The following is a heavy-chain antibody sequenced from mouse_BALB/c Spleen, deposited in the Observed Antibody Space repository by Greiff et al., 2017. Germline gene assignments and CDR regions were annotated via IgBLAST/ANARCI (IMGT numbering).Heavy chain of an antibody. CDR2: ISYSGST. V-gene: IGHV3-2*02. D-gene: IGHD1-2*01. CDR3: ARFTTATFDY. Sequence: VQLQQSGPGLVKPSQSLSLTCTVTGYSITSDYAWNWIRQFPGNKLEWMGYISYSGSTSYNPSLKSRISITRDTSKNQFFLQLNSVTTEDTATYYCARFTTATFDYWGQGTTLTVSS. CDR1: GYSITSDYA. J-gene: IGHJ2*01.